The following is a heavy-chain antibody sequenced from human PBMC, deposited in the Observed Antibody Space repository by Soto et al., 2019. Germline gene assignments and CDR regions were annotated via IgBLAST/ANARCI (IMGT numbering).Heavy chain of an antibody. D-gene: IGHD5-18*01. CDR1: GGSINSGGYC. CDR2: ISYGGST. J-gene: IGHJ4*02. Sequence: QVQLQESGPGLVKPSQTLSLTCTVSGGSINSGGYCWSWIRQHPGKGLDWIGCISYGGSTSYNPSPKSRVTISLDTSKNQSSLKLTSVTAADTAVYYCSRGILVWGQGALITVSS. CDR3: SRGILV. V-gene: IGHV4-31*03.